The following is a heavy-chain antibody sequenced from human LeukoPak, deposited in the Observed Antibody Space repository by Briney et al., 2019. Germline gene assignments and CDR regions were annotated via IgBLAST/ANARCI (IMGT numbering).Heavy chain of an antibody. D-gene: IGHD1-14*01. CDR2: IIPIFGTA. CDR1: AGTYSSYA. Sequence: SVKVSCKASAGTYSSYAISWVRQAPGQGLEWMGGIIPIFGTANYAQKFQGRVTITADKSTSTAYMELSSLRSEDTAVYYCARTSRNPDLYYYMDVWGKGTTVTVSS. V-gene: IGHV1-69*06. J-gene: IGHJ6*03. CDR3: ARTSRNPDLYYYMDV.